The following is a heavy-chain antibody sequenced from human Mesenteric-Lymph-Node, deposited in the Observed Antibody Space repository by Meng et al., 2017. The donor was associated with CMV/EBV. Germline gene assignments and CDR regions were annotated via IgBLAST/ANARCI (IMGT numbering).Heavy chain of an antibody. J-gene: IGHJ4*02. Sequence: GGSLRLSCEASGFTFSSYWMSWVRQAPGKGLEWVANIKQDGNEIYYVDSVKGRFTISRDNSKNSLYLQMNSLRAEDTAVYYCAGGGGRYEYWGQGTLVTVSS. V-gene: IGHV3-7*01. CDR2: IKQDGNEI. D-gene: IGHD6-19*01. CDR3: AGGGGRYEY. CDR1: GFTFSSYW.